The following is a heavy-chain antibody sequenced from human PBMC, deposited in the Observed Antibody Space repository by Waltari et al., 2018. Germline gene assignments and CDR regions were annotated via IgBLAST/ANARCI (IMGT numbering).Heavy chain of an antibody. CDR3: ARGGVVVPAAMGFDL. V-gene: IGHV1-18*04. J-gene: IGHJ2*01. D-gene: IGHD2-2*01. CDR1: GYTFTSYG. Sequence: QVQLVQSGAEVKKPGASVKVSCKASGYTFTSYGISWVRTAPGQGLEWMGWNITYNGNTNTAPKLQGRVTMTTDTSTRTAYMELRSLRSDDTAVYYCARGGVVVPAAMGFDLWGRGTLVTVSS. CDR2: NITYNGNT.